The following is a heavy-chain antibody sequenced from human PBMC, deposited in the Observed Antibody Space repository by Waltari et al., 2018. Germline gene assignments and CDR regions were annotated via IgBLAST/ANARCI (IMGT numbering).Heavy chain of an antibody. V-gene: IGHV4-39*07. CDR2: IYYSGST. CDR1: GGPISSSSYY. D-gene: IGHD6-13*01. CDR3: ARESIAAAGTLDY. Sequence: QLQLQESGPGLVKPSETLSLTCTVSGGPISSSSYYWGWIRQPPGKGLEWIGSIYYSGSTYYNPSLKSRVTISVDTSKNQFSLKLSSVTAADTAVYYCARESIAAAGTLDYWGQGTLVTVSS. J-gene: IGHJ4*02.